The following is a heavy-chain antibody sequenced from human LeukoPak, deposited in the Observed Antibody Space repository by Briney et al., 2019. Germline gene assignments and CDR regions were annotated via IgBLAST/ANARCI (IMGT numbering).Heavy chain of an antibody. CDR3: VRQYYYDSSGYYLDAFDI. Sequence: GGSLRLSCAASGFTFSSYSMNWVRQAPGKGLEWVSSISSSSSYIYYADSVKGRFTISRDNAKNSLYLQMNSLRAEDTAVYYCVRQYYYDSSGYYLDAFDIWGQGTMVTVSS. J-gene: IGHJ3*02. CDR1: GFTFSSYS. CDR2: ISSSSSYI. V-gene: IGHV3-21*01. D-gene: IGHD3-22*01.